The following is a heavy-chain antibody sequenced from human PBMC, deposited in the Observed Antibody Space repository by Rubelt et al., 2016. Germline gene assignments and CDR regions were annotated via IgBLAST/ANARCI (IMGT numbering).Heavy chain of an antibody. CDR2: VFYSGST. CDR3: ARAPGPAVAGSGGAFDI. CDR1: GGSISSRIFY. J-gene: IGHJ3*02. V-gene: IGHV4-39*07. D-gene: IGHD6-19*01. Sequence: QLQLQESGPGLVKPSETLSLTCSVSGGSISSRIFYWGWIRQPPGKGLEWIGSVFYSGSTYYNPSRKSRVTISVDTSKNQFCLKLSSVSAADTAVYFCARAPGPAVAGSGGAFDIWGQGTMVTVSS.